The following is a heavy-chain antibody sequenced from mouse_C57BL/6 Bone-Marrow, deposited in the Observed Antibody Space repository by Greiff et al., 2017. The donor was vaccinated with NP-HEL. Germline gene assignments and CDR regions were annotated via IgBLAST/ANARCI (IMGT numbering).Heavy chain of an antibody. CDR1: GISITTGNYR. Sequence: DVQLQESGPGLVKPSQTVFLTCTVTGISITTGNYRWSWIRQFPGNKLEWIGYIYYSGTITYNPSLTSRTTITRDTPKNQFFLEMNSLTAEDTATYYCARSYYGNLNYAMDYWGQGTSVTVSS. CDR2: IYYSGTI. V-gene: IGHV3-5*01. J-gene: IGHJ4*01. CDR3: ARSYYGNLNYAMDY. D-gene: IGHD2-10*01.